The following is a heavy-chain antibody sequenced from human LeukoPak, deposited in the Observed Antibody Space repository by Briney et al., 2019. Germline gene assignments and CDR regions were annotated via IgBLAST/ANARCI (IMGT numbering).Heavy chain of an antibody. CDR1: GVIVSRNF. CDR3: ARGSGSGWPLDR. Sequence: GGSLRLSCAASGVIVSRNFMSWVRQAPGKGLQWVAIMYAGGTTDYSESVRGRFHISRDTSNNTLSLQMNSLRAGDTAVYYCARGSGSGWPLDRWGQGTLVTVSS. V-gene: IGHV3-53*01. CDR2: MYAGGTT. D-gene: IGHD6-19*01. J-gene: IGHJ5*02.